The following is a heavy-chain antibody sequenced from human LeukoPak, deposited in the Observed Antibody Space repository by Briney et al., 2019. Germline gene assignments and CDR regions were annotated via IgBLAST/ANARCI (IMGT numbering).Heavy chain of an antibody. J-gene: IGHJ6*02. CDR2: IHYSGST. D-gene: IGHD3-3*01. Sequence: SETLSLTCSVSGGSISRYYWNWIRQPPGKGLEWVGYIHYSGSTNYNPSLNSRVTISIDMSQNQFSLNLTSVIAADTAVYYCARDFVGLKSYGMDVWGQGTTVTVSS. V-gene: IGHV4-59*01. CDR1: GGSISRYY. CDR3: ARDFVGLKSYGMDV.